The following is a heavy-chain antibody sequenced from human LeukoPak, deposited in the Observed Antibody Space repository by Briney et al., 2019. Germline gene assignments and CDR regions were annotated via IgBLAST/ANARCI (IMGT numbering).Heavy chain of an antibody. CDR3: ARALLPARYDSSGYYLPHY. Sequence: GGSLRLCCADSGFTFSSYAMYWGRQAPGKGLEWGAVISYDGSNKYYADSVKGRFTISRANSQNTLYLQMNSLRAEDTAVYYCARALLPARYDSSGYYLPHYWGQGTLVTVSS. J-gene: IGHJ4*02. CDR1: GFTFSSYA. D-gene: IGHD3-22*01. CDR2: ISYDGSNK. V-gene: IGHV3-30-3*01.